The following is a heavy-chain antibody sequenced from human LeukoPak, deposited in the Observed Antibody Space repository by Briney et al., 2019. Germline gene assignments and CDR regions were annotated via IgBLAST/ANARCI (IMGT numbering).Heavy chain of an antibody. J-gene: IGHJ3*02. Sequence: KPGGSLRLSCAASGFTFSSYSMNWVRQAPGEGLEWVSSISSSSSYIYYADSVKGRFTISRDNAKNSLYLQMNSLRAEDTAVYYCAREIVGVAESGAFDIWGQGTMVTVSS. D-gene: IGHD1-26*01. CDR2: ISSSSSYI. V-gene: IGHV3-21*01. CDR1: GFTFSSYS. CDR3: AREIVGVAESGAFDI.